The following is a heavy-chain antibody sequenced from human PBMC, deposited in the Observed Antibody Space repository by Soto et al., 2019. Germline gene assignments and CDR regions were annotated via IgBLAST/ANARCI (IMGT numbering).Heavy chain of an antibody. CDR1: GYSFTSYW. D-gene: IGHD2-2*02. Sequence: LGESLKISCKGSGYSFTSYWIGWVRQMPGKGLEWMGIIYPGDSDTRYSPSFQGQVTISADKSISTAYLQWSSLKASDTAMYYCARYQDCSSTSCYTSYYYGMDVWGQGTTVTVSS. V-gene: IGHV5-51*01. CDR2: IYPGDSDT. J-gene: IGHJ6*02. CDR3: ARYQDCSSTSCYTSYYYGMDV.